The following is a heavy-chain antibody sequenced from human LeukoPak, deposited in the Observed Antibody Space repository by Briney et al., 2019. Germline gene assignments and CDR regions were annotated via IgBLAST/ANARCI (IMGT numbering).Heavy chain of an antibody. D-gene: IGHD5-18*01. CDR1: GFTFSSYG. V-gene: IGHV3-30*02. Sequence: GGSLRLSCAASGFTFSSYGMHWVRQAPGKGLEWVAFIRYDGSNKYYADSVKGRFTISRDNSKNTLYLQMNSLRAEDAAVYYCARPRGIQLWARDAFDIWGQGTMVTVSS. CDR3: ARPRGIQLWARDAFDI. J-gene: IGHJ3*02. CDR2: IRYDGSNK.